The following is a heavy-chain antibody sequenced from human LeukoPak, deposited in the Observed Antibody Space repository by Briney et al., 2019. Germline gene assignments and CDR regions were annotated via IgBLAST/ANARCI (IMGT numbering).Heavy chain of an antibody. J-gene: IGHJ4*02. Sequence: SETLSLTCTVSGGSISSYYWSWIRQPPGKGLEWIAYISDIGSINYNPSLRSRVTISLDTSKNQFSLKLSSVTAADTAVYYCAGHHPRNTVDFWGQGTLVTVSS. D-gene: IGHD2-8*02. V-gene: IGHV4-59*08. CDR2: ISDIGSI. CDR1: GGSISSYY. CDR3: AGHHPRNTVDF.